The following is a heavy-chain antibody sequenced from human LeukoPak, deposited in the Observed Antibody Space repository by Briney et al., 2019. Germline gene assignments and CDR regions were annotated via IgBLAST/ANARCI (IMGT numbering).Heavy chain of an antibody. V-gene: IGHV1-8*01. CDR1: GYTFTSYD. J-gene: IGHJ4*02. D-gene: IGHD5-12*01. CDR3: ARNHGYDLYYFDY. Sequence: ASMKVSCKASGYTFTSYDINWVRQATGQGLEWMGWMNPNSGNTGYAQKFQGRVTMTRNTSISTAYMELRSLRSDDTAVYYCARNHGYDLYYFDYWGQGTLVTVSS. CDR2: MNPNSGNT.